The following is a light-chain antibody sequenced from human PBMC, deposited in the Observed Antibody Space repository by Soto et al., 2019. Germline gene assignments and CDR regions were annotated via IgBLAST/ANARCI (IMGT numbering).Light chain of an antibody. J-gene: IGKJ1*01. CDR2: GAS. Sequence: EIVMTQSPVTLSVSPGERATLSCRASQSVSSSYLAWYQQKPGQAPRLLIYGASSRATGIPDRFGGSESGTDFTLTISRLEPEDFAVYYCQQYGSSPPFTFGQGTKVDIK. CDR1: QSVSSSY. CDR3: QQYGSSPPFT. V-gene: IGKV3-20*01.